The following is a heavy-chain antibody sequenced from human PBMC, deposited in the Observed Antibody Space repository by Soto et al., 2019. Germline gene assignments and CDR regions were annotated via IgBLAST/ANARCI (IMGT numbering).Heavy chain of an antibody. J-gene: IGHJ6*03. D-gene: IGHD5-12*01. Sequence: QVQLVQSGAEVRKPGASVTVSCRSSGDSFNDYYIHWVRQAPGQGLEWMGWINPNGGVTKYAQKFQGWVSITRGTSIRTVYMQLSRLRSDATAVYYCARESGGATATLDYYYFYMDVWGTGTTVTVSS. V-gene: IGHV1-2*04. CDR3: ARESGGATATLDYYYFYMDV. CDR2: INPNGGVT. CDR1: GDSFNDYY.